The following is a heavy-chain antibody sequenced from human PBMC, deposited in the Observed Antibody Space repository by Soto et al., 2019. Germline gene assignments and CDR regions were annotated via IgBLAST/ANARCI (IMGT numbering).Heavy chain of an antibody. CDR2: INHSGST. CDR1: GGSFSGYY. Sequence: SETLSLTCAVYGGSFSGYYWSWIRQPPGKGLEGIGEINHSGSTNYNPSLKSRVTISVDTSKNQFSLKLSSVTAADTAVYYCARGTPITIFGVVIMGNCFDPWGQGTLVTGSS. D-gene: IGHD3-3*01. J-gene: IGHJ5*02. V-gene: IGHV4-34*01. CDR3: ARGTPITIFGVVIMGNCFDP.